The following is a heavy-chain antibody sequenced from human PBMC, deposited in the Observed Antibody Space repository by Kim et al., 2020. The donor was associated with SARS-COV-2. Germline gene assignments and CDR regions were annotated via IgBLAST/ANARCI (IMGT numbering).Heavy chain of an antibody. CDR1: GFTFSSYA. J-gene: IGHJ4*02. D-gene: IGHD3-22*01. CDR3: ARGSGGSRGCRHVGFDY. CDR2: ISYDGSNK. V-gene: IGHV3-30*04. Sequence: GGSLRLSCAASGFTFSSYAMHWVRQAPGKGLEWVAVISYDGSNKYYADSVKGRFTISRDNSKNTLYLQMNSLRAEDTAVYYCARGSGGSRGCRHVGFDYWGQGTLVTVSS.